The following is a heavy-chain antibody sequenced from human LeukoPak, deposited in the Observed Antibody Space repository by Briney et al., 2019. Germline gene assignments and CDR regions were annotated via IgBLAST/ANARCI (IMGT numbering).Heavy chain of an antibody. CDR1: GFTFSSYW. CDR2: ISSSGSTI. J-gene: IGHJ4*02. CDR3: ARVLSRGGWALDY. D-gene: IGHD6-19*01. Sequence: GGSLRLSCAASGFTFSSYWMSWVRQAPGKGLEWVSYISSSGSTIYYADPVKGRFTISRDNAKNSLYLQMNSLRAEDTAVYYCARVLSRGGWALDYWGQGTLVTVSS. V-gene: IGHV3-48*04.